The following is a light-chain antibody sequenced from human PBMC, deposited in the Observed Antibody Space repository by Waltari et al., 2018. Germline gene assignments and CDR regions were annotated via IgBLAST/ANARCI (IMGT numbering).Light chain of an antibody. Sequence: QPALTQPPSASGSVGHSVTIYCSGSSSDIGRYKFVSWYQQYPGRAPGRIFYEARKRPPGCPDVFSASTSGNTASLTVSGLQPEDEADYFCSSYAASNTLVFGGGTRLTVL. V-gene: IGLV2-8*01. CDR2: EAR. J-gene: IGLJ2*01. CDR1: SSDIGRYKF. CDR3: SSYAASNTLV.